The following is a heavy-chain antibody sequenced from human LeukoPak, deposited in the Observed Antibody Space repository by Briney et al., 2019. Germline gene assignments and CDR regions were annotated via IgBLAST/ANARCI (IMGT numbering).Heavy chain of an antibody. CDR2: NNGDGSTT. CDR3: ARDPRNVGLAP. CDR1: GFSLSGYW. J-gene: IGHJ5*02. D-gene: IGHD2-15*01. V-gene: IGHV3-74*01. Sequence: GGSLRLSCVASGFSLSGYWMYWVRQAPGKGLMYISRNNGDGSTTNYADVVKGRFTMSRDNVKNTLYLQMNSLRVEDTAVYYCARDPRNVGLAPWGQGTLVTVSS.